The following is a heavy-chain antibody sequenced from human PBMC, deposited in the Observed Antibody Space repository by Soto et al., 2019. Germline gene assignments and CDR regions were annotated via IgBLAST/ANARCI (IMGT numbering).Heavy chain of an antibody. CDR3: AKEGAHGSGSSYRGYYGIDV. J-gene: IGHJ6*02. D-gene: IGHD3-10*01. V-gene: IGHV3-30*18. Sequence: QVQLVDSGGDVVQPGRSLRLSCAASGFTFSTYAMHWVRQAPGTGLEWVAVMSYDGGNIYYADSVKGRFTISRDNSKNTLYLQMNSLRAEDTALYYCAKEGAHGSGSSYRGYYGIDVWGQGTTVTVSS. CDR1: GFTFSTYA. CDR2: MSYDGGNI.